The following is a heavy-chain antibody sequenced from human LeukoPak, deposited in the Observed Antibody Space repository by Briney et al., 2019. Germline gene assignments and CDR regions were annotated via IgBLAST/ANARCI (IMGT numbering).Heavy chain of an antibody. CDR2: TYYRSKWYY. Sequence: SQTLSLTCAISGESVSSTGASWNWIRQSPSRGLEWLGRTYYRSKWYYEYALSVQSRIIVAPDTSKNQFSLQLNSVTPEDKAVYYCVRGNYNFDYWGQGSLVTVSS. CDR1: GESVSSTGAS. D-gene: IGHD5-24*01. J-gene: IGHJ4*02. CDR3: VRGNYNFDY. V-gene: IGHV6-1*01.